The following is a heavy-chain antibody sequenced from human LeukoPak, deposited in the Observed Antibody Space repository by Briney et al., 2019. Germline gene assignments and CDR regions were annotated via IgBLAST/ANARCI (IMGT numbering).Heavy chain of an antibody. CDR1: GYTFTSYA. CDR2: INTNTGNP. V-gene: IGHV7-4-1*02. Sequence: GASVKVSCKASGYTFTSYAMNWVRQAPGQGLEWMGWINTNTGNPTYAQGFTGRFVFSLDTSVSTAYLQISSLKAEDTAVYYCARGSKQRITIFGVVPNDAFDIWGQGTMVTVSS. J-gene: IGHJ3*02. D-gene: IGHD3-3*01. CDR3: ARGSKQRITIFGVVPNDAFDI.